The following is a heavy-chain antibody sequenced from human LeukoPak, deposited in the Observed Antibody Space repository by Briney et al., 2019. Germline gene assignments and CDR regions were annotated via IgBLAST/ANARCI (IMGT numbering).Heavy chain of an antibody. D-gene: IGHD6-19*01. CDR1: GFTFYDYG. CDR3: ARDRVGSGWYSYFDY. V-gene: IGHV3-20*04. Sequence: GSLRLSCAASGFTFYDYGMSWVRQAPGKGLEWVSGINWNGGSTGYADSVKGRFTISRDNAKNSLYLQMNSLRAEDTALYYCARDRVGSGWYSYFDYWGQGTLVTVSS. J-gene: IGHJ4*02. CDR2: INWNGGST.